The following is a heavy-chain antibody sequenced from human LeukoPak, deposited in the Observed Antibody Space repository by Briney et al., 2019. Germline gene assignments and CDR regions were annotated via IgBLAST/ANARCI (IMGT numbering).Heavy chain of an antibody. D-gene: IGHD3-9*01. Sequence: SVKVSCKASGGTFNSYSINWVRQAPGQGLEWMGGLNPFSGSAHYAQKFEDRVSITADESTGTTYMELSSLRSEDTAVYYCATVPVEQNTYGYTKFASFLDSWGPGTLVTVSS. CDR3: ATVPVEQNTYGYTKFASFLDS. J-gene: IGHJ4*02. CDR2: LNPFSGSA. CDR1: GGTFNSYS. V-gene: IGHV1-69*13.